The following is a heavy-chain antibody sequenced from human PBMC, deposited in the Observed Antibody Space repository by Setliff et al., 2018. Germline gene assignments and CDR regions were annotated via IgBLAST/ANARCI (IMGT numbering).Heavy chain of an antibody. D-gene: IGHD3-3*01. Sequence: GGSLRLSCAASGFTFSSYWMSWVRQAPGKGLEWVANIKQDGSEKYYVDSVKGRFTISRDNAKNSLYPQMNSLRAEDTAVYYCAREGRVLQFLEWLGNYYYYGMDVWGQGTTVTVSS. J-gene: IGHJ6*02. V-gene: IGHV3-7*01. CDR2: IKQDGSEK. CDR3: AREGRVLQFLEWLGNYYYYGMDV. CDR1: GFTFSSYW.